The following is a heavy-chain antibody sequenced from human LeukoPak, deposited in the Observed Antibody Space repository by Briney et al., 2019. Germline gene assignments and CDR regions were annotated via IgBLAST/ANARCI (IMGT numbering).Heavy chain of an antibody. J-gene: IGHJ4*02. D-gene: IGHD5-12*01. V-gene: IGHV3-48*03. CDR3: ARSLSGYITDPFFDQ. CDR1: GFSFSSFE. CDR2: IGSSSIT. Sequence: GGSLRLSCVVSGFSFSSFEMSWVRQAPGKGLEWVSYIGSSSITLYADSVKGRFTISRDNARDSLYLQMNSLRAEDTAVYYCARSLSGYITDPFFDQWGQGALVTVSS.